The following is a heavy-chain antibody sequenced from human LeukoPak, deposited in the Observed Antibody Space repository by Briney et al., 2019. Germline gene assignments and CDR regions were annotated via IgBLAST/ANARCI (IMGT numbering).Heavy chain of an antibody. J-gene: IGHJ3*02. CDR1: GGSINSSSYY. Sequence: SETLSLTCTVSGGSINSSSYYWGWIRQPPGKGLEWIGSIFYSGNTYDNPSLKSRATISLNTSKNQFSLRLSSVTAADTAVYYCARSLYYSGSDSFDIWGQGTMVTVSS. D-gene: IGHD3-10*01. CDR3: ARSLYYSGSDSFDI. V-gene: IGHV4-39*07. CDR2: IFYSGNT.